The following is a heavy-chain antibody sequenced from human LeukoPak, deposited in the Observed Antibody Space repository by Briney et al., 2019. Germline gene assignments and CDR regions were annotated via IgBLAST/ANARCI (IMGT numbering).Heavy chain of an antibody. D-gene: IGHD3-22*01. V-gene: IGHV4-39*07. J-gene: IGHJ2*01. CDR1: GGSISSSSYY. Sequence: SETLSLTCTVSGGSISSSSYYWGWIRLPPGKGLEWIGSIYYSGSTYYNPSLKSRVTISVDTSKNQFSLKLSSVTAADTAVYYCARAPFTMIVVVVGSFDLWGRGTLVTVSS. CDR2: IYYSGST. CDR3: ARAPFTMIVVVVGSFDL.